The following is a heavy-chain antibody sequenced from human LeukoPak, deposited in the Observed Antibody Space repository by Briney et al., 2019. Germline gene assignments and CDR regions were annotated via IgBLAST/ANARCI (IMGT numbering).Heavy chain of an antibody. J-gene: IGHJ5*02. CDR1: GDSVSTNRGA. V-gene: IGHV6-1*01. Sequence: SQTLSLTCAISGDSVSTNRGAWNWIRQSPSRGLEWLGRTYYRSRWFTDYAVSLKSRITINPGTSKNQFSLQVNSVTPEDTAVYYCAREGINFFDPWGQGTLVTVSS. CDR2: TYYRSRWFT. CDR3: AREGINFFDP. D-gene: IGHD3-10*01.